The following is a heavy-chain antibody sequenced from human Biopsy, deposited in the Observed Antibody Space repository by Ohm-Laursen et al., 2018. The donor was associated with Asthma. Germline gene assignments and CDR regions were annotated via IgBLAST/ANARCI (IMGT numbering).Heavy chain of an antibody. CDR3: ARGDSSNWSHYYFDY. Sequence: GSLRLSCTASGFAVSRDHMFWVRQAPGKGLEWVSVIYSGGTSQTADSVRGRFTISRDYSKNTLYLQMHSLRAEDTAVYYCARGDSSNWSHYYFDYWGQGTLVTVSS. J-gene: IGHJ4*02. D-gene: IGHD3-22*01. V-gene: IGHV3-53*01. CDR1: GFAVSRDH. CDR2: IYSGGTS.